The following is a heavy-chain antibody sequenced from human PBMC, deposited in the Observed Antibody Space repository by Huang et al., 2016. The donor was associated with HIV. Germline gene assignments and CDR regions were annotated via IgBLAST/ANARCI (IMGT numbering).Heavy chain of an antibody. V-gene: IGHV4-61*02. Sequence: QVQLQESGPGMVKPSQTLSLKCSVSGGSISSGNYYWSWVRQSAGKGLEWIGRIYTSGTTTYNPSRESRVTISIDASENQLSLKLTSVTAADTAVYYCLRWFAPWGQGILVTVSS. CDR3: LRWFAP. CDR1: GGSISSGNYY. CDR2: IYTSGTT. J-gene: IGHJ5*02.